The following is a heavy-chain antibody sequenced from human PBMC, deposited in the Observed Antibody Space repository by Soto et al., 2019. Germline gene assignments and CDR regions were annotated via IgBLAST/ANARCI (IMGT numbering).Heavy chain of an antibody. J-gene: IGHJ6*02. D-gene: IGHD6-25*01. CDR3: AKDGGYSSENYYYYYGMDV. CDR1: GFTFSSYA. CDR2: ISYDGSNK. V-gene: IGHV3-30-3*01. Sequence: GGSLRLSCAASGFTFSSYAMHWVRQAPGKGLDWVAVISYDGSNKYYADSVKGRFTISRDNSKNTLYLQMNSLRAEDTAVYYCAKDGGYSSENYYYYYGMDVWGQGTTVTVSS.